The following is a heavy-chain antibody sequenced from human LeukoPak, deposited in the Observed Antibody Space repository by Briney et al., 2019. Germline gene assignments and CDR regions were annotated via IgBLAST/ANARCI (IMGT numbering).Heavy chain of an antibody. Sequence: GASVKVSCKASGGTFSSYAISWVRQAPGQGLEWMGGIIPIFGTANYAQKFQGRVTITADESTSTAYMELSSLRSEDTAVYYCARSAFGVAMGMSRFYYGMDVWGQGTTVTVSS. CDR1: GGTFSSYA. V-gene: IGHV1-69*13. D-gene: IGHD3-3*01. CDR3: ARSAFGVAMGMSRFYYGMDV. CDR2: IIPIFGTA. J-gene: IGHJ6*02.